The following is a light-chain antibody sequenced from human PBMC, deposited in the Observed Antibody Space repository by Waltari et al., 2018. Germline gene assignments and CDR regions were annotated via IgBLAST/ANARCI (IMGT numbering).Light chain of an antibody. Sequence: DIQMTQSPSSLPASVGDRVTITCRASQGISNYLAWYQQKPGKVPKLLIYAASTLQSGVPSRFSGSGSGTDFTLTISSLQPEDVATYYCQKYNSAPPFTFGPGTKVDIK. CDR3: QKYNSAPPFT. J-gene: IGKJ3*01. CDR1: QGISNY. V-gene: IGKV1-27*01. CDR2: AAS.